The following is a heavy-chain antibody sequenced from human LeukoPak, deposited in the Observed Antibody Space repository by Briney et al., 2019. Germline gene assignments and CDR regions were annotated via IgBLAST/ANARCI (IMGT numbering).Heavy chain of an antibody. V-gene: IGHV1-2*02. D-gene: IGHD3-10*01. CDR1: GYTFTGYY. CDR2: INPNHGDT. Sequence: ASVKVSCKASGYTFTGYYMHWVRQAPGQGLEWMGWINPNHGDTNYAQKFQGRVTMTRDTSISTAYMEMSRLRSDDTAVYYCARNLWFGESSDAFDMWGQGTMVTVSS. CDR3: ARNLWFGESSDAFDM. J-gene: IGHJ3*02.